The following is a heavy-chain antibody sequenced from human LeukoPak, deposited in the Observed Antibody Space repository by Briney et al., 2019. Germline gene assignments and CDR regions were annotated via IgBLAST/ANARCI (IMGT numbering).Heavy chain of an antibody. Sequence: ASVKVSCKASGYTFTGYYMHWVRQAPGQGLEWMGWINPNSGGTNYAQKFQGRVTMNRDTSISTAYMELSRLRSDDTAVYYCARDRLVLRGYGTLHFDYWGQGTLVTVSS. CDR3: ARDRLVLRGYGTLHFDY. CDR2: INPNSGGT. D-gene: IGHD3-22*01. J-gene: IGHJ4*02. V-gene: IGHV1-2*02. CDR1: GYTFTGYY.